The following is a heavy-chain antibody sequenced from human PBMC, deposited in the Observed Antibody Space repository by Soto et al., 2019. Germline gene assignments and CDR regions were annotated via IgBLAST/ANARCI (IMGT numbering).Heavy chain of an antibody. Sequence: QVQLVQSGAEVKKPGSSVKVSCEASGGTFTGHAISWVRQAPGQGPEWMGGHIPLFGTTQHAQNFQGRLTITADKSTNTAYMKLTSLRFEDTATYYCARGPNWGYRFDSWGQGTMVTVSS. CDR2: HIPLFGTT. CDR1: GGTFTGHA. J-gene: IGHJ4*02. V-gene: IGHV1-69*06. CDR3: ARGPNWGYRFDS. D-gene: IGHD7-27*01.